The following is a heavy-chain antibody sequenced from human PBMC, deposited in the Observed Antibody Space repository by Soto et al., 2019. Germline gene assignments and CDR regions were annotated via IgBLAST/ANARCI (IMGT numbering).Heavy chain of an antibody. V-gene: IGHV3-66*01. CDR3: ERDRMPTGMGV. CDR1: GFTVSSNY. D-gene: IGHD2-2*01. Sequence: EVQLVESGGGLVQPGGSLRLSCAASGFTVSSNYMSWVRQAPGKGLEWVSVIYSGGSTYYADSVKGRFTISRDNSKNTLYLQMNSLRAEDTAVYSCERDRMPTGMGVWGQGTTVTVSS. J-gene: IGHJ6*02. CDR2: IYSGGST.